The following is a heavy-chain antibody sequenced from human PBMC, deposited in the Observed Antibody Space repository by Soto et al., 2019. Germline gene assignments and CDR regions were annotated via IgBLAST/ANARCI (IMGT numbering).Heavy chain of an antibody. CDR1: SGSITSSNW. CDR2: VSHSGNT. J-gene: IGHJ4*02. V-gene: IGHV4-4*02. CDR3: ARNRYGGYDFDY. D-gene: IGHD5-12*01. Sequence: QVQLQESGPGLVKPSGTLSLTCAVSSGSITSSNWWSWVRQPPGKGLEWIGEVSHSGNTNYIPSLKSRVTISVDKSRNQCSLRLNSVTAADTAVYYCARNRYGGYDFDYWGQGTLVTVSS.